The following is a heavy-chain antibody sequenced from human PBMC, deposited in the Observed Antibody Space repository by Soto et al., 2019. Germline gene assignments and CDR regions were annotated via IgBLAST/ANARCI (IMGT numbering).Heavy chain of an antibody. CDR1: GGSFRGYY. J-gene: IGHJ5*02. CDR2: INHSGST. D-gene: IGHD3-9*01. V-gene: IGHV4-34*01. Sequence: SETLSLTCAVYGGSFRGYYWSWFRQPPGKGLEWIGEINHSGSTNYNPSLKSRVTISVDTSKNQFSLKLSSVTAADTAVYYCARDAKGLIRYFDWLSRGNWFDPWGQGTLVTVSS. CDR3: ARDAKGLIRYFDWLSRGNWFDP.